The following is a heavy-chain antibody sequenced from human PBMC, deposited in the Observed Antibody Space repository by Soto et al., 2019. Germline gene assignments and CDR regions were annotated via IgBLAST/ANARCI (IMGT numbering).Heavy chain of an antibody. CDR1: GYTFTSYG. CDR3: ARELVRHGVTHAFDV. D-gene: IGHD4-17*01. J-gene: IGHJ3*01. V-gene: IGHV1-18*01. Sequence: ASVKVSCKASGYTFTSYGISWVRQAPGQGLEWMGWISAYNGNTNYAQKLQGRVTMTTDTSTSTAYMELRSLRSDDTAVYYCARELVRHGVTHAFDVWGQGTMVTVSS. CDR2: ISAYNGNT.